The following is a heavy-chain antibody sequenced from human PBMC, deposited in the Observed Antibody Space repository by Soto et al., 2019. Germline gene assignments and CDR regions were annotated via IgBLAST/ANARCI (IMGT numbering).Heavy chain of an antibody. CDR2: INPSGGST. D-gene: IGHD5-18*01. CDR1: GYTFTSYY. CDR3: ASQRGYSYGYVLDYYYYGMDV. Sequence: ASVKVSCKASGYTFTSYYMHWVRQAPGQGREWMGIINPSGGSTSYAQKFQGRVTMTRDTSTSTVYMELSSLRSEDTAVYYCASQRGYSYGYVLDYYYYGMDVWGQGXTVTVSS. V-gene: IGHV1-46*01. J-gene: IGHJ6*02.